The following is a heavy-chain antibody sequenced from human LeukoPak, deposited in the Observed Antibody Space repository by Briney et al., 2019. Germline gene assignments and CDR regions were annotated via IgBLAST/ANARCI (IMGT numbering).Heavy chain of an antibody. CDR3: ASELRIYDSGSQYFHH. CDR1: GFTFGSYA. D-gene: IGHD6-19*01. V-gene: IGHV3-30*04. CDR2: ISYDGSNK. J-gene: IGHJ1*01. Sequence: GRSLRLSCAASGFTFGSYAMHWVRQAPGKGLEWVAFISYDGSNKYYADSVKGRFTISRDNSKNTLYLQMDSLRSEDTAVYYCASELRIYDSGSQYFHHWGQGTLVTASS.